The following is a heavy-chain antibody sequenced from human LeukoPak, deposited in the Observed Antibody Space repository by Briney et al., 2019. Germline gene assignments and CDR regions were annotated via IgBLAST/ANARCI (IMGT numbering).Heavy chain of an antibody. CDR1: GFTFSSYG. V-gene: IGHV3-30*02. CDR2: IRYDGSNK. CDR3: AKDMGYTFGHAFDY. Sequence: PGGSLRLSCAASGFTFSSYGMHWVRQAPGKGLEWVAFIRYDGSNKYYADSVKGRFTISRDNSNNTAHLQMNSLRPEDTAIYYCAKDMGYTFGHAFDYWGQGTLVTVSS. D-gene: IGHD5-18*01. J-gene: IGHJ4*02.